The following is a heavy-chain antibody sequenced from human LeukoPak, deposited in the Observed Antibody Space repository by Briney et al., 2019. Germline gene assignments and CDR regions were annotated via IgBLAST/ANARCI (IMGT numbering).Heavy chain of an antibody. J-gene: IGHJ4*02. CDR2: IYYSGST. CDR3: ARAGSSSTSSGFDY. D-gene: IGHD2-2*01. CDR1: GGSISSYY. Sequence: SETLSLTCTVSGGSISSYYWSWIRQPPGKGLEWIGYIYYSGSTNYNPSLKSRVTISVDTSKNQFSLKLSSVTAADTAVYYCARAGSSSTSSGFDYGGQGTLVTVSS. V-gene: IGHV4-59*01.